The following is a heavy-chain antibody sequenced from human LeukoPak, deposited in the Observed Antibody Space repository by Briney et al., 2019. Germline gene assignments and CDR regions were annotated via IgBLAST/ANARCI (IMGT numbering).Heavy chain of an antibody. D-gene: IGHD6-13*01. V-gene: IGHV3-21*01. CDR3: ASPAGDSLYYGMDV. Sequence: GGSLRLSCAASGFTFSSYSMNWVRQAPGKGLEWVSSISSSSYIYYADSVKGRLTISRDNAKNSLYLQMNSLRAEDTAVYYCASPAGDSLYYGMDVWGQGTTVTVSS. CDR2: ISSSSYI. J-gene: IGHJ6*02. CDR1: GFTFSSYS.